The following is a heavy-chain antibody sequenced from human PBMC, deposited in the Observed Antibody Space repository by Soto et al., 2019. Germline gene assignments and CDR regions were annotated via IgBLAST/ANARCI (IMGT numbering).Heavy chain of an antibody. CDR2: ISAYNGNT. CDR3: ARAGSRNPRYCSGGSCYSGY. J-gene: IGHJ4*02. Sequence: ASVKVSCKASGYTFTSYGISWVRQAPGQGLEWMGWISAYNGNTNYAQKLQGRVTMTTDTSTSTAYMELRSLRSDDTAVYYCARAGSRNPRYCSGGSCYSGYWGQGTLVTVSS. V-gene: IGHV1-18*01. CDR1: GYTFTSYG. D-gene: IGHD2-15*01.